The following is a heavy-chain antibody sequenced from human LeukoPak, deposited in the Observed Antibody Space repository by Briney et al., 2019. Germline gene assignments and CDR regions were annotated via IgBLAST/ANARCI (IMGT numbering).Heavy chain of an antibody. Sequence: ASVKVSCKASGGTFSSYAISWVRQAPGQGLEWMGGIIPIFCTANYAQKFQGRVTITTDESTNTAYMELSSLRSEDTAVYYCARVKRYDYYYMDVWGKGTTVTVSS. CDR3: ARVKRYDYYYMDV. J-gene: IGHJ6*03. CDR1: GGTFSSYA. CDR2: IIPIFCTA. D-gene: IGHD5-24*01. V-gene: IGHV1-69*05.